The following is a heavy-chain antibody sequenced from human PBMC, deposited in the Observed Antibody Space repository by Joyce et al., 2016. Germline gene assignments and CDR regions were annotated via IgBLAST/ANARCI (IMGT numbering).Heavy chain of an antibody. J-gene: IGHJ3*02. CDR1: GYSFTDYY. V-gene: IGHV1-2*02. CDR2: INPKKGDT. Sequence: QVHLVQSGAEVGKPGASVRVSCKASGYSFTDYYLHWVRQAPGQGLEGMGCINPKKGDTEYEQNFQGRVTMTRDTSITTAYMDLISLRSDDTAIYYCARFTNYDGFAIWGQGALVTVSS. D-gene: IGHD4/OR15-4a*01. CDR3: ARFTNYDGFAI.